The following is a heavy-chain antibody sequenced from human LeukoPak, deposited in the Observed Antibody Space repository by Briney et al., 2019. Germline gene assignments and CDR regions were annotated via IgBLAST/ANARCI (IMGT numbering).Heavy chain of an antibody. Sequence: SETLSLTCTVSSGSISTSNYYWGWVRQPPGKALEWIGNIFYSGSTYYSPSLKSRVTISLDTSRNQFSLKLSSVTAADTAVYYCARLRGSGFPEYFHHWGQGTLVTVSS. D-gene: IGHD3-22*01. CDR2: IFYSGST. CDR1: SGSISTSNYY. J-gene: IGHJ1*01. V-gene: IGHV4-39*01. CDR3: ARLRGSGFPEYFHH.